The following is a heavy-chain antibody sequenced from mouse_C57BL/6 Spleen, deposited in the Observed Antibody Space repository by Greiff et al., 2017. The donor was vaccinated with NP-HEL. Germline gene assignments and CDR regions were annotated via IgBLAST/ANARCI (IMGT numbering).Heavy chain of an antibody. CDR2: ISYDGSN. CDR3: ARGQLRLHYFDY. J-gene: IGHJ2*01. D-gene: IGHD3-2*02. CDR1: GYSITSGYY. V-gene: IGHV3-6*01. Sequence: EVKLQESGPGLVKPSQSLSLTCSVTGYSITSGYYWNWIRQFPGNKLEWMGYISYDGSNNYNQSLKNRISITRDTSKNQFFLKLNSVTTEDTATYYGARGQLRLHYFDYWGQGTTLTVSS.